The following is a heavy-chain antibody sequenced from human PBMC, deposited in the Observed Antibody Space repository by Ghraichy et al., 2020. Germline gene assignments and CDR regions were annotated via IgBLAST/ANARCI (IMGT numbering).Heavy chain of an antibody. J-gene: IGHJ4*02. CDR2: INSDGSTT. V-gene: IGHV3-74*01. CDR1: GFTFSSYW. Sequence: GGSLRLSCAASGFTFSSYWMHWVRRAPGKGLVWVSRINSDGSTTGYADSVKGRFTVSRDNAKNTLFLEMNSLRAEDTAVYYCARVFSRWPLGFGYWGQGTLVTVSS. CDR3: ARVFSRWPLGFGY. D-gene: IGHD5-24*01.